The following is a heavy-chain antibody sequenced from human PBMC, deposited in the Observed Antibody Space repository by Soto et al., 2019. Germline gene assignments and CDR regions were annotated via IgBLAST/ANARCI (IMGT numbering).Heavy chain of an antibody. CDR1: GFTFSSYA. CDR3: AKEGHSSSWKWFDP. J-gene: IGHJ5*02. Sequence: PGGSLRLSFAASGFTFSSYAMSWVRQAPGKGLEWVSVISGSGGSTYYADSVKGRFTISRDNSKNTLYLQMNSLRAEDTAVYYCAKEGHSSSWKWFDPWGQGTLVTVSS. D-gene: IGHD6-13*01. V-gene: IGHV3-23*01. CDR2: ISGSGGST.